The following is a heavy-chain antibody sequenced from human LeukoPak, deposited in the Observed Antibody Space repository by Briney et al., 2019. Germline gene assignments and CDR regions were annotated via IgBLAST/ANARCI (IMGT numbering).Heavy chain of an antibody. CDR3: ARGYSSSWYEAFDI. Sequence: PGGSLRLSCAASGFTFSSYEMNWVRQAPGKGLEYVSAISSNGGSTYYANSVKGRFTISRDNSKNTLYLQMGSLRAEDMAVYYCARGYSSSWYEAFDIWGQGTMVTVSS. V-gene: IGHV3-64*01. D-gene: IGHD6-13*01. J-gene: IGHJ3*02. CDR2: ISSNGGST. CDR1: GFTFSSYE.